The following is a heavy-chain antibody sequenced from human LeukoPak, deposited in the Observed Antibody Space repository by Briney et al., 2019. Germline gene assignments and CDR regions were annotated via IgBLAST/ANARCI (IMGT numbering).Heavy chain of an antibody. CDR3: AKFYYDSSGYIFDY. D-gene: IGHD3-22*01. J-gene: IGHJ4*02. CDR2: FWAHGRSQ. V-gene: IGHV3-33*06. Sequence: PGGSLRLSCAASGFSLIKYGMHWVRQAPGKGLEWVAVFWAHGRSQYYADSVKGRFTISRDTATNTLYLQMNSLRAEDTAVYYCAKFYYDSSGYIFDYWGQGTLVTVSS. CDR1: GFSLIKYG.